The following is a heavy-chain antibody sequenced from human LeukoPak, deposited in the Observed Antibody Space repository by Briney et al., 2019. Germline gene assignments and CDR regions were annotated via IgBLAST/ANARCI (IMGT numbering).Heavy chain of an antibody. V-gene: IGHV3-48*01. CDR1: GFTFSSYS. J-gene: IGHJ3*02. CDR2: ISSSSSTI. D-gene: IGHD2-2*03. Sequence: PGGSLRLSCAASGFTFSSYSMNWVRQAPGKGLEWVSYISSSSSTIYYADSVKGRFTISRDNAKNSLYLQMNSLRAEDTAVYYCARDFGYCSSTSCWNDAFDIWGQGTMVTVSS. CDR3: ARDFGYCSSTSCWNDAFDI.